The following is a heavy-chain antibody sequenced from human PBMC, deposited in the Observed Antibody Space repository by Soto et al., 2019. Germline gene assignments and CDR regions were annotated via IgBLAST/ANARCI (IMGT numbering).Heavy chain of an antibody. Sequence: SETLSLTCTVSGASTSSSGYYWGWIRQPPGKGLEWIASIYYSGSTYYNPSLQSRVTISVDTSKNQFSLKLSSVTAADTAVYYCARDNGYSYGYTLDHWGQGTLVTVSS. CDR1: GASTSSSGYY. D-gene: IGHD5-18*01. V-gene: IGHV4-39*07. CDR2: IYYSGST. J-gene: IGHJ4*02. CDR3: ARDNGYSYGYTLDH.